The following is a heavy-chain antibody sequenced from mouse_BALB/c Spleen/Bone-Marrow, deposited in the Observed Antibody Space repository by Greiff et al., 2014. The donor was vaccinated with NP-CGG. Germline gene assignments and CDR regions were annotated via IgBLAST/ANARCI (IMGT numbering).Heavy chain of an antibody. J-gene: IGHJ3*01. CDR1: GYTFTIYW. V-gene: IGHV1-7*01. Sequence: QVQLQQPGAELAKPGASVKMSCKASGYTFTIYWMHWVKQRPGQGLEWIGYINPSTGYTEYNQKFKDKATLTADKSSSTAYMQLGSLTSEDSAVYYCARYGGRSYDGFAYWGQGTLVTVSA. CDR2: INPSTGYT. D-gene: IGHD2-12*01. CDR3: ARYGGRSYDGFAY.